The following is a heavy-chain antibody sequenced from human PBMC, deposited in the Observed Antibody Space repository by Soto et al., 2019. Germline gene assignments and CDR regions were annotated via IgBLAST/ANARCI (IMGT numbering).Heavy chain of an antibody. CDR1: GYNFPGYW. CDR2: IAPADSYT. V-gene: IGHV5-10-1*01. CDR3: VRVPIGHSDDSGYSDS. Sequence: PGESLKISCTASGYNFPGYWVGWGGQMPGEGLEWMGRIAPADSYTNYSPSFHGHVTMSVDRSTSTAYLQWGSLKASDTAMYYCVRVPIGHSDDSGYSDSWGQGTQVTVSS. D-gene: IGHD3-22*01. J-gene: IGHJ5*01.